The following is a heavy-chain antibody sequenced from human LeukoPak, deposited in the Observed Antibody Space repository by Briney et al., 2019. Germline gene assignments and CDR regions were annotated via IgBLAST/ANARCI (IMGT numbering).Heavy chain of an antibody. CDR2: IYHSGST. J-gene: IGHJ4*02. CDR1: GYSISGGYY. CDR3: ARGTQNRWFGELLYDY. V-gene: IGHV4-38-2*01. Sequence: SETLSLTCAVSGYSISGGYYWGWIRQPPGKGLEWIGSIYHSGSTYYNPSLKSPVTISVDTCKNQFSLKLISGTAADTAVYYCARGTQNRWFGELLYDYWGQGTLVTVSS. D-gene: IGHD3-10*01.